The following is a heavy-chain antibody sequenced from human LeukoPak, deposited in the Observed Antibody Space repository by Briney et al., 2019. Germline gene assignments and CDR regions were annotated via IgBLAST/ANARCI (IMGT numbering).Heavy chain of an antibody. CDR3: AKDGMALDSSWFDY. V-gene: IGHV3-7*03. CDR2: IKEDGSEK. J-gene: IGHJ4*02. D-gene: IGHD6-13*01. CDR1: GFNFNRYW. Sequence: GGSLRLSCAASGFNFNRYWMNWIRQAPGKGLEWVANIKEDGSEKYYVDSVKGRFTISYDSAKNSLYLQMNSLRAEDTAVYYCAKDGMALDSSWFDYWGQGTLVTVSS.